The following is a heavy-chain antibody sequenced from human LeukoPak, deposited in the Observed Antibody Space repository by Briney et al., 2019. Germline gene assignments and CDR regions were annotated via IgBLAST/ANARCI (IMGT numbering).Heavy chain of an antibody. CDR1: GYTLTQHS. CDR2: IITDTGNP. D-gene: IGHD3-10*01. CDR3: AREVLRHDY. J-gene: IGHJ4*02. Sequence: ASVKVSCKASGYTLTQHSMNWVRPAPGQGLEWMGWIITDTGNPTYAQGFTGRFVFSVDTSVNTAYLQISSLKAEDTAVYYCAREVLRHDYWGQGTLVTVSS. V-gene: IGHV7-4-1*02.